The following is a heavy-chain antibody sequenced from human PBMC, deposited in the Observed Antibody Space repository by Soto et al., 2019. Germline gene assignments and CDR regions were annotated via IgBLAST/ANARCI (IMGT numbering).Heavy chain of an antibody. Sequence: GGSLRLSCAASGFTFDDYAMHWVRQAPGKGLEWVSGISWNSGSIGYADSVKGRFTISRDNAKNSLYLQMNSLRAEDTALYYCAKDTGGGEPPYYYYYYYMDVWGKGTTVTVSS. V-gene: IGHV3-9*01. D-gene: IGHD2-15*01. J-gene: IGHJ6*03. CDR2: ISWNSGSI. CDR1: GFTFDDYA. CDR3: AKDTGGGEPPYYYYYYYMDV.